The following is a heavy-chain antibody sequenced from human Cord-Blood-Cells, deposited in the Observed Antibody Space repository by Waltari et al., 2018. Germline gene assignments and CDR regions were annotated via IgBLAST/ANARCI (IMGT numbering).Heavy chain of an antibody. CDR1: GGTFSSYA. CDR2: IIPIFGTA. Sequence: VPRVQSGAEVKKLGSSGKVSCKDSGGTFSSYAISWVRQAPGQGLELMGVIIPIFGTANYAQKFQGRVTITADESTSTAYMELSSLRSEDTAVYYCALSQQLVLHFDYWGQGTLVTVSS. V-gene: IGHV1-69*01. J-gene: IGHJ4*02. D-gene: IGHD6-13*01. CDR3: ALSQQLVLHFDY.